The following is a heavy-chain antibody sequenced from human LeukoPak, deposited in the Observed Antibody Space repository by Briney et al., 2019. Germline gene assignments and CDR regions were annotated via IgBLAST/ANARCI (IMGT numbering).Heavy chain of an antibody. J-gene: IGHJ4*02. CDR3: ARDSDRWGSGY. Sequence: GGSLRLSCAASGFTVSSNYMSWVRQAPGKGLEWVSVIYSGRSTYYADSVKGRFTISRDNSKNTLYLQMNSLRAEDTAVYYCARDSDRWGSGYWGQGTLVTVSS. V-gene: IGHV3-53*01. CDR2: IYSGRST. D-gene: IGHD7-27*01. CDR1: GFTVSSNY.